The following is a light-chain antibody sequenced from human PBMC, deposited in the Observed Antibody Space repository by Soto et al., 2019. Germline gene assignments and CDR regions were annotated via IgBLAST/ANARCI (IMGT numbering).Light chain of an antibody. Sequence: DIQMTQATSTLSASVGDRVTITCRASQSISSLLAWYQQRPRKAPKLLIYGASSLESGVPSRFSGSGSGTECTLTISSLQPDDFATYYCQQYGTSSPTFCQGTKLEIK. CDR2: GAS. CDR1: QSISSL. V-gene: IGKV1-5*01. CDR3: QQYGTSSPT. J-gene: IGKJ2*01.